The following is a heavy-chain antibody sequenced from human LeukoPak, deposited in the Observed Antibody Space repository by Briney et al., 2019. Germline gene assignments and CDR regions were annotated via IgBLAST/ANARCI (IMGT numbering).Heavy chain of an antibody. CDR3: ARVYDSSGYYTLHDAFDI. Sequence: SVKVSCKASGGTFSNYGITWVRQAPGQGLEWMGGIIPIFGTANYAQKFQGRVTITTDESTSTAYMELSSLRSEDTAVYYCARVYDSSGYYTLHDAFDIWGQGTMVTVSS. J-gene: IGHJ3*02. CDR2: IIPIFGTA. D-gene: IGHD3-22*01. V-gene: IGHV1-69*05. CDR1: GGTFSNYG.